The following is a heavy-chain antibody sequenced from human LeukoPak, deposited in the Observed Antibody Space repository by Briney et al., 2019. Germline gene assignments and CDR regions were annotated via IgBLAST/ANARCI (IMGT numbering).Heavy chain of an antibody. D-gene: IGHD1-20*01. J-gene: IGHJ3*02. V-gene: IGHV4-34*01. Sequence: SETLSLTCAVYGGSFSGYYWSWIRQPPGKGLEWIGEINHSGSTNYNPSLKSRVTISVDTSKNQFSLKLSSMTAADTAVYYCARGRYNWNRPDAFDIWGQGTMVTVSS. CDR2: INHSGST. CDR3: ARGRYNWNRPDAFDI. CDR1: GGSFSGYY.